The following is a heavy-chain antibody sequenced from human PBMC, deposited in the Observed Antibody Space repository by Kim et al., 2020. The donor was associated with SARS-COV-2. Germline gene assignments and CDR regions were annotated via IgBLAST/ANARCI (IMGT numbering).Heavy chain of an antibody. Sequence: SVKVSCKASGGTFSSYAISWVRQAPGQGLEWMGGIIPIFGTANYAQKFQGRVTITADESTSTAYMELSSLRSEDTAVYYCARVAKDITGTYAFDIWGQGTMVTVSS. D-gene: IGHD1-7*01. CDR2: IIPIFGTA. CDR3: ARVAKDITGTYAFDI. CDR1: GGTFSSYA. V-gene: IGHV1-69*13. J-gene: IGHJ3*02.